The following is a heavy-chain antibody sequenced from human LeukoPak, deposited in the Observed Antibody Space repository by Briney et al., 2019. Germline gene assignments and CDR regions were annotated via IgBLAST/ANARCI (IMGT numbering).Heavy chain of an antibody. CDR2: MNIDGSEK. J-gene: IGHJ4*02. V-gene: IGHV3-7*01. CDR1: GFTFSSYW. CDR3: ARDPVEWELLLDY. D-gene: IGHD1-26*01. Sequence: GGSLRLSCAASGFTFSSYWMGWVRQAPGKRLEWVANMNIDGSEKYYADSAKGRFTISRDNARNSVCLQMNSLRVEDTAVYYCARDPVEWELLLDYWGQGTLVTVSS.